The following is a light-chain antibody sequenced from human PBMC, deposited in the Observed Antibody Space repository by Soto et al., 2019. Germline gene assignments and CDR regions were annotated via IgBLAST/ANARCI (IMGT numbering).Light chain of an antibody. CDR2: DVS. J-gene: IGLJ1*01. CDR3: SSYRAGGTTHYV. CDR1: SSDIGGYNY. Sequence: QSALTQPASLSGSPGQSITISCTGTSSDIGGYNYVSWYQQHPGKAPKLMISDVSNRPSGVSNRFSGSKSGNTASLTISGLQAEDEADYYCSSYRAGGTTHYVFGTGTKLTVL. V-gene: IGLV2-14*03.